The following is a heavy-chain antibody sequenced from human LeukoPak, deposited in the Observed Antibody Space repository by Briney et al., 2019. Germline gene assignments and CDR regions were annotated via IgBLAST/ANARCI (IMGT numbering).Heavy chain of an antibody. J-gene: IGHJ4*02. D-gene: IGHD1-26*01. Sequence: GSLRLSCAAFGFTFDAYGMTWVRQAPGKGLEWVSGINWNGGTTGYADSVKGRFTISRDNAKNSLYLQMSSLRAEDTALYHCARTRYSGSYGGADYWGQGTLVTVSS. V-gene: IGHV3-20*01. CDR3: ARTRYSGSYGGADY. CDR2: INWNGGTT. CDR1: GFTFDAYG.